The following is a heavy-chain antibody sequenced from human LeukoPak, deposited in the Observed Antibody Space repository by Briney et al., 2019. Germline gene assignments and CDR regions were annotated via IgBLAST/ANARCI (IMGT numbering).Heavy chain of an antibody. J-gene: IGHJ4*02. CDR1: GGSISSGSFY. CDR2: ISYSGST. D-gene: IGHD3-22*01. CDR3: ASYDSSGYHFFDY. V-gene: IGHV4-61*10. Sequence: SETLSLTCTVSGGSISSGSFYWSWIRQPAGKGLEWIGYISYSGSTNYSPSLKSRVTISLDTSKNRFSLKLSSVTAADTAVYYCASYDSSGYHFFDYWGQGTLVTVSS.